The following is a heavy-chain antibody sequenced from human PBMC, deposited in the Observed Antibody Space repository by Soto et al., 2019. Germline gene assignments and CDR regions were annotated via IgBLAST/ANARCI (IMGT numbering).Heavy chain of an antibody. CDR2: ISYDGSNK. D-gene: IGHD7-27*01. V-gene: IGHV3-30*18. Sequence: AGGSLRLSCAASGFTFSSYGMHWVRQAPGKGLEWVAVISYDGSNKYYADSVKVRFTISRDNSKNALYLQMYSLRAEDTAVYYCAKLSDGENDLDYWGQGTLVTVSS. J-gene: IGHJ4*02. CDR3: AKLSDGENDLDY. CDR1: GFTFSSYG.